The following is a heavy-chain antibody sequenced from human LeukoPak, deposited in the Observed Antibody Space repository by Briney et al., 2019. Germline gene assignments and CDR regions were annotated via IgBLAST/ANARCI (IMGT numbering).Heavy chain of an antibody. V-gene: IGHV3-66*01. CDR2: IYSGGST. CDR1: GFTASSNY. CDR3: ARGAGYDYVWDIDY. J-gene: IGHJ4*02. Sequence: PGGSLRLSCAASGFTASSNYMSWVRQAPGKGLEWVSVIYSGGSTYYADSVKGRFTISRDNSKNTLYLQMNSLRAEDTALYYCARGAGYDYVWDIDYWGQGTLVTVSS. D-gene: IGHD3-16*01.